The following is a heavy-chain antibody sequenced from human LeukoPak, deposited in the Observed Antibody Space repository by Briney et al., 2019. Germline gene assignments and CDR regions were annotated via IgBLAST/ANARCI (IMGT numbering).Heavy chain of an antibody. J-gene: IGHJ6*03. CDR2: ISWNSDSI. V-gene: IGHV3-9*01. Sequence: GGSLRLSCAASGFIFDDYAMHWVRQAPGKGLEWVSGISWNSDSIDYANSVKGRFTISRDNAKNSLYLQMNSLRAEDTAVYYCARESMIPPYYYMDVWGKGTTVTISS. D-gene: IGHD3-22*01. CDR3: ARESMIPPYYYMDV. CDR1: GFIFDDYA.